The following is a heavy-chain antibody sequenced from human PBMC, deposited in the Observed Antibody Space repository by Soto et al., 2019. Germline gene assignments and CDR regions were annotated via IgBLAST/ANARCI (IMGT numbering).Heavy chain of an antibody. CDR1: GDSVSSNSAA. CDR3: AGQSVAGAIDY. V-gene: IGHV6-1*01. Sequence: SQTISLTCAISGDSVSSNSAAWSWIRQSPSRGLEWLGRTYYRSKWYNNYAVSVKSRITIKPDTSKNQFSLQLNSVTPEDTAVYYCAGQSVAGAIDYWGQGTLVTVSS. CDR2: TYYRSKWYN. J-gene: IGHJ4*02. D-gene: IGHD6-19*01.